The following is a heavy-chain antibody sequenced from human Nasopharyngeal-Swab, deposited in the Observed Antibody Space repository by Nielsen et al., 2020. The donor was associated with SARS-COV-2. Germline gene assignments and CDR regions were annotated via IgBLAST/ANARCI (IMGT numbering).Heavy chain of an antibody. V-gene: IGHV4-59*08. D-gene: IGHD1-20*01. J-gene: IGHJ6*03. CDR3: ARRGFITGRAGYYYYMDV. Sequence: SEHRSLACTVGGGAASSHYWSCIRHPPGKALEWIGYIHYSGSTNYNPSHKSRVTISVDTSKNQFSRKLSSVTAADTAVYYCARRGFITGRAGYYYYMDVWGKGTTVTVSS. CDR1: GGAASSHY. CDR2: IHYSGST.